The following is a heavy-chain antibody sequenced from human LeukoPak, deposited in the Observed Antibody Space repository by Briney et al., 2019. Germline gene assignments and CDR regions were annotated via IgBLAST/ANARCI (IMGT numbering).Heavy chain of an antibody. D-gene: IGHD2-2*01. CDR1: GASITRYY. CDR2: VYYSAGST. Sequence: PSETLSLTCTVSGASITRYYWGWIRQTPGKGLEWIGYVYYSAGSTSYNPSLGGRATMSADSSKNQFSLKLSSVTAADTAVYYCARDEVVPAAAPQPWGQGTLVTVSS. J-gene: IGHJ5*02. CDR3: ARDEVVPAAAPQP. V-gene: IGHV4-59*12.